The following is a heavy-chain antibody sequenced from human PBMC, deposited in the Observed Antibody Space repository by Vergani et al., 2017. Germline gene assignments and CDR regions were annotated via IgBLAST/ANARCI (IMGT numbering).Heavy chain of an antibody. CDR1: GFTFSSYA. V-gene: IGHV3-23*01. J-gene: IGHJ6*03. D-gene: IGHD1-26*01. Sequence: EVQLLESGGGLVQPGGSLRLSCAASGFTFSSYAMSWVRQAPGKGLEWVSAISGSGGSTYYADSVKGRFTISRDNSKNTLYLQMNSLRAEDTAVYYCAADRQWELSGYYYYYMDVWGKGTTVTVSS. CDR2: ISGSGGST. CDR3: AADRQWELSGYYYYYMDV.